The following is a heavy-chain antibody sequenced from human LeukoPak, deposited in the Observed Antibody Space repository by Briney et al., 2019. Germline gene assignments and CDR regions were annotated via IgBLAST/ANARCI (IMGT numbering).Heavy chain of an antibody. Sequence: GGFLRLSCAASGFTFSSYEMNWVRQAPGKGLEWVSYISSTSSTIYYADSVKGRFTISRDNAKNSLYLQMNSLRAEDTAVYYCARDHHRRLYDSQARDTFDIWGQGTMVTVSS. CDR2: ISSTSSTI. CDR1: GFTFSSYE. CDR3: ARDHHRRLYDSQARDTFDI. V-gene: IGHV3-48*01. J-gene: IGHJ3*02. D-gene: IGHD3-22*01.